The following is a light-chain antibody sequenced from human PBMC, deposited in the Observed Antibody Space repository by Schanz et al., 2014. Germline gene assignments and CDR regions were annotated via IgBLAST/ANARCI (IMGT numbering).Light chain of an antibody. CDR3: QQYGSSPLYT. CDR1: QSVSSSY. Sequence: EIVLTQSPGTLSLSPGDRATLSCRASQSVSSSYLAWYQQKPGQAPRLVIYDASSRATGIPDRFSGSGSGTDFTLTISRLEPEDFAVYYCQQYGSSPLYTFGQGTKLEIK. J-gene: IGKJ2*01. V-gene: IGKV3-20*01. CDR2: DAS.